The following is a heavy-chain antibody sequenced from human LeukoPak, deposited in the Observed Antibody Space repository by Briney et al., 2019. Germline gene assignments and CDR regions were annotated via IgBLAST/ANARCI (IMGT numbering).Heavy chain of an antibody. CDR1: SGSISSSNW. CDR2: IYHTGST. V-gene: IGHV4-4*02. CDR3: ALGGDYAWSGALDI. D-gene: IGHD3-16*01. Sequence: SETLSLTCAVSSGSISSSNWWSWVRQPPGKGLEWIGEIYHTGSTNYNPSLKGRVTISVDKSKDHFSLKLSSVTAADTAVYYCALGGDYAWSGALDIWGQGTMVTVSS. J-gene: IGHJ3*02.